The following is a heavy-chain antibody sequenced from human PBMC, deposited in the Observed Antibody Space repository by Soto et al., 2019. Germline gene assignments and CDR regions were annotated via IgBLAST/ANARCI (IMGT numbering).Heavy chain of an antibody. CDR2: IKSKTDGGTT. Sequence: GGSLRLSCASSGFTFSNAWMSLVRQAPGKGLEWVGRIKSKTDGGTTDYAAPVKGRFTISRDDSKNTLYLQMNSLKTEDTAVYYCTTAITLVRGVMKHDYWGQGTLVTVSS. D-gene: IGHD3-10*01. J-gene: IGHJ4*02. CDR1: GFTFSNAW. CDR3: TTAITLVRGVMKHDY. V-gene: IGHV3-15*01.